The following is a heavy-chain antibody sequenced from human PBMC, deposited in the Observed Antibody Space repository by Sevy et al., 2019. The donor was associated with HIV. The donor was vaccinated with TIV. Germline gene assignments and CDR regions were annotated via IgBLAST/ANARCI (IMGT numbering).Heavy chain of an antibody. CDR2: IWYDGSNK. J-gene: IGHJ3*02. D-gene: IGHD3-16*01. V-gene: IGHV3-33*01. CDR3: ARGGGGGVGGAFDI. Sequence: GGSLRLSCAASGFTFSSYGMHWVRQAPGKGLEWVAVIWYDGSNKYYADSVKGRFTISRDNSKNTLYLQMNSLRAEDRAGYYCARGGGGGVGGAFDIWGQGTMVTVSS. CDR1: GFTFSSYG.